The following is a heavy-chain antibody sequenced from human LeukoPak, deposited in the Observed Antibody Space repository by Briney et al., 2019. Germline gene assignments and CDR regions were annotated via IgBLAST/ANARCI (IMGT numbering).Heavy chain of an antibody. CDR3: ARDEPRSGSYYFDY. CDR1: GFTFSSYG. CDR2: IWYDGSNK. V-gene: IGHV3-33*01. Sequence: GGSLRLSCAASGFTFSSYGMHWVRQAPGKGLEWVAVIWYDGSNKYYADSVKGRFTISRDNSKNTLYLQMNSLRAEDTAVYYCARDEPRSGSYYFDYWGQGTLVTVSS. D-gene: IGHD1-26*01. J-gene: IGHJ4*02.